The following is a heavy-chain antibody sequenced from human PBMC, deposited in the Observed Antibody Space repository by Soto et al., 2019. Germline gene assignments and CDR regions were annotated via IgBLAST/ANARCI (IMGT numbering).Heavy chain of an antibody. Sequence: QVQLQESGPGLVKPSGTLSLTCAVSGGSISSSNWWSWVRQPPGKGLEWIGEIYHSGSTNYNPSLKSRVTISVDKSKNQCSLKLSSVTAPDTAVYYCARDQLWFGDFNTWGMDVWGRGTTVTVSS. V-gene: IGHV4-4*02. D-gene: IGHD3-10*01. J-gene: IGHJ6*02. CDR3: ARDQLWFGDFNTWGMDV. CDR1: GGSISSSNW. CDR2: IYHSGST.